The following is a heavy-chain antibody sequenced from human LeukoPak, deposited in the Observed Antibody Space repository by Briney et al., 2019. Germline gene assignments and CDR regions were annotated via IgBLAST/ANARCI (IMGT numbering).Heavy chain of an antibody. D-gene: IGHD6-13*01. Sequence: PSETLSLTCTVSGGSLSSYYWSWIRQPPGKGLEWIGYIYYSGSAKYNPSLKSRVTISVDTSKNQFSLKLSSVTAGDTAVYYCARAPGIAAAGTHFDFWGQGTLVT. CDR2: IYYSGSA. CDR1: GGSLSSYY. CDR3: ARAPGIAAAGTHFDF. J-gene: IGHJ4*02. V-gene: IGHV4-59*01.